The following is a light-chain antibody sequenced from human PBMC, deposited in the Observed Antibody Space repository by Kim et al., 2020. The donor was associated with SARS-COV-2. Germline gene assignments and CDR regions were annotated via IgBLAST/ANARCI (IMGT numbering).Light chain of an antibody. CDR3: QQSYSTPPYT. Sequence: DIQMTQSPSSLSASVGDRVTITCRASQSISSYLNWYQQKPGKAPKLLIYAASSLQSGVPSRFSDSGSGTDFTLTISSLQPEDFATYYCQQSYSTPPYTFGQGTKLEI. CDR2: AAS. V-gene: IGKV1-39*01. CDR1: QSISSY. J-gene: IGKJ2*01.